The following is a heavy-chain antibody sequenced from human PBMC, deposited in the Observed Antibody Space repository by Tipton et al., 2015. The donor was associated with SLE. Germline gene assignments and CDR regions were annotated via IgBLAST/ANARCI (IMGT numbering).Heavy chain of an antibody. Sequence: TLSLTCTVSGASISSLYWNWIRQPPGKGLEWIGYFHYSGSTNYNPSLKSRVTISVDTSKNQFSLKLSSVTAADTAVYYCAREGVGYYFDYWGQGTLVTVSS. CDR2: FHYSGST. D-gene: IGHD1-26*01. CDR3: AREGVGYYFDY. V-gene: IGHV4-59*11. CDR1: GASISSLY. J-gene: IGHJ4*02.